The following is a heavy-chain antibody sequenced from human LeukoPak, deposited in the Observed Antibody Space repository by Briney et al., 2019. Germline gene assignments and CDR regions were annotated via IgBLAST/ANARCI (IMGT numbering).Heavy chain of an antibody. Sequence: GGSLRLSCAASGFTFSSYAMNWVRQAPGKGLEWVSTVSGGSGNTHYAESVKGRFTISRDSSKNTLYLQMISLRAEDTAVYYCAKKMSSGTLYYFDYWGQGTLVTVSS. D-gene: IGHD3-10*01. V-gene: IGHV3-23*01. J-gene: IGHJ4*02. CDR3: AKKMSSGTLYYFDY. CDR2: VSGGSGNT. CDR1: GFTFSSYA.